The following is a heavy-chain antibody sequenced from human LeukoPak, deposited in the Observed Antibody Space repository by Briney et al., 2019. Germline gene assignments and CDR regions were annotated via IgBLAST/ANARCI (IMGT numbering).Heavy chain of an antibody. D-gene: IGHD3-22*01. Sequence: ASVKVSCKASGGTFSSYAISWVRQAPGQGLEWMGGIIPIFGTANYAQKFQGRVTITADESTSTAYMGLSSLRSEDTAVYYCASAYYYDSNTNWFDPWGQGTLVTVSS. CDR1: GGTFSSYA. CDR2: IIPIFGTA. CDR3: ASAYYYDSNTNWFDP. V-gene: IGHV1-69*13. J-gene: IGHJ5*02.